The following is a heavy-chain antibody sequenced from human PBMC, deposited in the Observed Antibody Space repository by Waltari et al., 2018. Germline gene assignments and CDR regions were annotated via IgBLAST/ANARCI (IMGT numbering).Heavy chain of an antibody. CDR2: IIPLLGSA. CDR3: ARDQQLVCGFDI. V-gene: IGHV1-69*08. J-gene: IGHJ3*02. D-gene: IGHD6-6*01. Sequence: QVQLVQSGAEVKKPGSSVKVSCKASGGTFSSYAISWVRQAPGQGLEGMGRIIPLLGSAHSARRFQCRYATTSDKSPSTAYMELRSLGSEGTAVYYCARDQQLVCGFDIWGQGTMVTVSS. CDR1: GGTFSSYA.